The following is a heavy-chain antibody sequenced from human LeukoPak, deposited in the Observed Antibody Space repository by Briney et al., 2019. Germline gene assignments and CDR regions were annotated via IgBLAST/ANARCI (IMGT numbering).Heavy chain of an antibody. CDR2: IYSGGTT. D-gene: IGHD4-23*01. CDR3: ARRAGGYSHPYDY. Sequence: GGSLRLSCAASGFTFSSYTMNWVRQAPGKGLEWVSLIYSGGTTYYADSVKGRFTISRDNSKNTLYLQMNSLRAEDTAVYYCARRAGGYSHPYDYWGQGILVTVSS. CDR1: GFTFSSYT. V-gene: IGHV3-53*01. J-gene: IGHJ4*02.